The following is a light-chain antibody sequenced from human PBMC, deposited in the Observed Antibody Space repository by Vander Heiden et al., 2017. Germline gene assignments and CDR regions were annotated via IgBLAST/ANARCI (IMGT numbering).Light chain of an antibody. Sequence: EVVLTQSPGTLSLSPGERATLSCRASQSANATSLAWYQQRPGQAPRLLIYGASMRATGIKDRFSGNGSGTDLTLTISRLEPEDFAVYYCQLWCTEHPAWTFGPGTKVHFK. CDR1: QSANATS. J-gene: IGKJ1*01. V-gene: IGKV3-20*01. CDR3: QLWCTEHPAWT. CDR2: GAS.